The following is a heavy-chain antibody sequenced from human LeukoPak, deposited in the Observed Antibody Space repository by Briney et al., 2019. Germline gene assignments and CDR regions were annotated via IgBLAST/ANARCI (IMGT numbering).Heavy chain of an antibody. J-gene: IGHJ4*02. V-gene: IGHV4-34*01. CDR2: INHSGST. CDR1: GGSFSGYY. CDR3: AYYYDSSGYYVY. Sequence: SETLSLTCAVYGGSFSGYYWSWIRQPPGKGLEWIGEINHSGSTNYNPSLKSRATISVDTSKNQFSLKLSSVTAADTAVYYCAYYYDSSGYYVYWGQGTLVTVSS. D-gene: IGHD3-22*01.